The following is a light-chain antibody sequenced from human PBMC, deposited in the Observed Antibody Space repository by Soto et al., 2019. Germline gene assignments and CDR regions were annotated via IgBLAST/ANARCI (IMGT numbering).Light chain of an antibody. CDR2: AAS. Sequence: DIQMTQAPASLSASVGDRVTITGRASQGISNYLAWYQQKPGKVPKLLIYAASTLQSGAPSRFSGSGSGTDFTLTISSLQPEDVATYYCQKYNSAPRTFGQGTKWIS. V-gene: IGKV1-27*01. CDR1: QGISNY. CDR3: QKYNSAPRT. J-gene: IGKJ1*01.